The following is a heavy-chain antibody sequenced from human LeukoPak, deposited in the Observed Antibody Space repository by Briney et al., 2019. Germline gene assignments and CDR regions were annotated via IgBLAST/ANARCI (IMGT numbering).Heavy chain of an antibody. J-gene: IGHJ6*03. CDR1: GFTFSNAW. CDR2: IKSKTDGGTT. Sequence: GGSLRLSCAASGFTFSNAWMSWVRQAPGKGLEWVGRIKSKTDGGTTDYAAPVKGRFTISRDDSKNTLYLQMNSLETEDTAVYYCTRRMTTSHYYYMDVWGKGTTVTVSS. CDR3: TRRMTTSHYYYMDV. D-gene: IGHD4-11*01. V-gene: IGHV3-15*01.